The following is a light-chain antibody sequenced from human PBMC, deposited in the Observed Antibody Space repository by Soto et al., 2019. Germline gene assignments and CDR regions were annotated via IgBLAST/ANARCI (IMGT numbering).Light chain of an antibody. J-gene: IGLJ1*01. CDR2: EVS. CDR1: SSDVDDYNY. V-gene: IGLV2-14*01. Sequence: QSALTQPASVSGSPGQSITISCTGTSSDVDDYNYVSWYQQHPGKAPKLMIYEVSNRPSGVSDRFSGSNSGNTASLTISGLQPEDEADYYCSSYTSSSTPYVFGTGTKLTVL. CDR3: SSYTSSSTPYV.